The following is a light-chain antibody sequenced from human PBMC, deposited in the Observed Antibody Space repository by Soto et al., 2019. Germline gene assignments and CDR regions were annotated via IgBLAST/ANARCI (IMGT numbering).Light chain of an antibody. CDR3: KHYYSYPFT. J-gene: IGKJ2*01. Sequence: DIQMTQSPSTLPASVGDRVTITCRASQSITTWLAWYQQKPGKAPKLLIYDASSLESGVPSRFSGSGSWTEHTLAITAVHPDDFAMDYCKHYYSYPFTFGHGTKLEIK. CDR1: QSITTW. V-gene: IGKV1-5*01. CDR2: DAS.